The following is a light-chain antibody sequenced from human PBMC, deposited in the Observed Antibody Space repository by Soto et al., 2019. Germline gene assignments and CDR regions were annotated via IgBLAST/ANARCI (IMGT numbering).Light chain of an antibody. J-gene: IGLJ1*01. V-gene: IGLV2-14*01. CDR3: SSYSISTAYL. CDR1: SSDVGGYDY. CDR2: EVS. Sequence: QSVLTQPPSVSGSPGQSITISCTGTSSDVGGYDYVSWYQLHPGKAPKLMVFEVSNRPSGVPYRFSGSKSGNTASLTISGLQAKDEADYFCSSYSISTAYLFGTGTKVTVL.